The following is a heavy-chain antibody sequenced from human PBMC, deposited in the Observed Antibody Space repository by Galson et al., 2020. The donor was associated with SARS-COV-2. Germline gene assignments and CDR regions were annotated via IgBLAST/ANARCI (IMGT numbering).Heavy chain of an antibody. Sequence: SETLSLTCAVSGGSISSGHWWSWVRQPPGKGLEWIGEIYYSGSASCSPSLRSRVTMSIDTSNNQISLKVRFVTAADTAIYYCARDSSSWSPYLQHWGQGALVTVSS. V-gene: IGHV4-4*02. CDR3: ARDSSSWSPYLQH. CDR2: IYYSGSA. D-gene: IGHD6-13*01. CDR1: GGSISSGHW. J-gene: IGHJ1*01.